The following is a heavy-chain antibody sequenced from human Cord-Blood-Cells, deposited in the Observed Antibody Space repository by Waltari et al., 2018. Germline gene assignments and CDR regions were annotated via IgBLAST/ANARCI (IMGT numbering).Heavy chain of an antibody. CDR2: ISSSSSTI. D-gene: IGHD1-26*01. Sequence: EVQLVESGGGLVQPGRSLRLSCAASGFTFSSYSMNWVRQAPGKGLEWVSYISSSSSTIYYADSVKGRFTISRDNAKNSLYLQMNSLRDEDTAVYYCASQHRAHSGSYYFDYWGQGTLVTVSS. CDR3: ASQHRAHSGSYYFDY. CDR1: GFTFSSYS. V-gene: IGHV3-48*02. J-gene: IGHJ4*02.